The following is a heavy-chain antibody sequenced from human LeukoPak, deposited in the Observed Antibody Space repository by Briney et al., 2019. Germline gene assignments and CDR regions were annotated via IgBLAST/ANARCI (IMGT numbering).Heavy chain of an antibody. D-gene: IGHD5/OR15-5a*01. J-gene: IGHJ6*02. V-gene: IGHV4-59*01. Sequence: PSETLSLTCTVSGGSISSYYWSWIRQPPGKGLEWIGYIYYSGSTNYNPSLKSRVTISVDTSKNQFSLKLSSVTAADTGVYYCARARGFVYGAGYCGMDVWGQGTTVTVSS. CDR2: IYYSGST. CDR3: ARARGFVYGAGYCGMDV. CDR1: GGSISSYY.